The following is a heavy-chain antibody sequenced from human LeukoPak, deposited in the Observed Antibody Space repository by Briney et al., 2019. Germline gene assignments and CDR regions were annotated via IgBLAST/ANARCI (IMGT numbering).Heavy chain of an antibody. CDR1: GYTFTSYG. CDR3: ARDMDSGPDFFDY. V-gene: IGHV1-18*01. CDR2: ISAYNGNT. J-gene: IGHJ4*02. Sequence: GASVKVSCKASGYTFTSYGISRVRQAPGQGLEWMGWISAYNGNTNYAQKLQGRVTMTTDTSTSTAYMELSRLRSDDTAVYYCARDMDSGPDFFDYWGLGTLVTVSS. D-gene: IGHD1-26*01.